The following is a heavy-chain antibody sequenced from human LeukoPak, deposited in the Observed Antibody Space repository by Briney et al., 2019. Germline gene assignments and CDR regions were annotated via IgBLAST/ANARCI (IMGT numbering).Heavy chain of an antibody. CDR2: ISPNSGGT. J-gene: IGHJ4*02. CDR1: GDSFTDYY. Sequence: ASVTVSCKASGDSFTDYYMHWVRQAPGQGLEWMGWISPNSGGTNYAHKFQGRVTMTRDTSITTAYMELSRLRSEDTAVYYCARGGDVARNPLFDYWGQGTLVTVSS. D-gene: IGHD3-16*01. V-gene: IGHV1-2*02. CDR3: ARGGDVARNPLFDY.